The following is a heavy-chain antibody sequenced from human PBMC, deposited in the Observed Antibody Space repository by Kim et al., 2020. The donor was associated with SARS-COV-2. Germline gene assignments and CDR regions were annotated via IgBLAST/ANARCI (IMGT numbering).Heavy chain of an antibody. CDR2: IKQGGSEK. Sequence: GGSLRLSCAASGFIFTSYWMSWVRQAPGKGLEWVANIKQGGSEKYYVDSVKGRFTISRDTAKNSLYLQMNSLRAEDTAVYYCARLGNSCSQFDDWGQGTLVTVSS. V-gene: IGHV3-7*01. J-gene: IGHJ4*02. D-gene: IGHD6-13*01. CDR3: ARLGNSCSQFDD. CDR1: GFIFTSYW.